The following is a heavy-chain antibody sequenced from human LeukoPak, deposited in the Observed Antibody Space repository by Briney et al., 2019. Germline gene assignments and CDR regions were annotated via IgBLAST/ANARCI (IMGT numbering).Heavy chain of an antibody. V-gene: IGHV4-59*01. CDR2: IYYSGST. D-gene: IGHD2-15*01. CDR3: ARVIGGDAFDI. J-gene: IGHJ3*02. CDR1: GFTFSDYY. Sequence: GSLRLSCAASGFTFSDYYMSWLRQPPGKGLEWIGYIYYSGSTNYNPSLKSRVTISVDTSKNQFSLKLSSVTAADTAVYYCARVIGGDAFDIWGQGTMVTVSS.